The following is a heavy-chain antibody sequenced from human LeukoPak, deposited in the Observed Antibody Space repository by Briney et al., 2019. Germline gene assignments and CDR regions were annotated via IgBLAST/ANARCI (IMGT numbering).Heavy chain of an antibody. CDR1: GGSISSSSYY. CDR2: IYYSGST. J-gene: IGHJ4*02. Sequence: PSETLSLTCTVSGGSISSSSYYWGWIRQPPGKGLEWIGSIYYSGSTYYNPSLKSRVTISVDTSKNQFSLKLSSVTAADTAVYYCARETPFGDILTGYSRDNSDYWGQGTLVTVSS. V-gene: IGHV4-39*07. CDR3: ARETPFGDILTGYSRDNSDY. D-gene: IGHD3-9*01.